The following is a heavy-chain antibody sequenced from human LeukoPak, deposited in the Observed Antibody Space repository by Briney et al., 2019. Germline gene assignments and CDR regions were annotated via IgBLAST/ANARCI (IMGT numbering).Heavy chain of an antibody. CDR1: GGSISSSSYY. D-gene: IGHD1/OR15-1a*01. J-gene: IGHJ4*02. CDR3: ARMNTSNYLDY. CDR2: IYYSGST. Sequence: PSETLSLTCTVSGGSISSSSYYWGWLSQPPGKGLEWLGSIYYSGSTYYNPSLKSRVTISVDTSKNQFSLKLSSVTAADTAVYYCARMNTSNYLDYWGQGTLVTVSS. V-gene: IGHV4-39*01.